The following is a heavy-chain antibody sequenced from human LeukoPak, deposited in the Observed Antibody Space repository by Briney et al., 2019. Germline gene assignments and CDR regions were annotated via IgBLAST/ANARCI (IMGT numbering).Heavy chain of an antibody. CDR3: ARTKWQLPWS. Sequence: GGSLRLSCTASGFTFSTSDMTWIRQAPGKGLEWVSHISSTSSILNYAESVKGRFTISRDNTKNSVFLDMHSLRAEDTAIYYCARTKWQLPWSWGLGTLVTVFS. CDR1: GFTFSTSD. J-gene: IGHJ4*02. V-gene: IGHV3-48*03. D-gene: IGHD1-26*01. CDR2: ISSTSSI.